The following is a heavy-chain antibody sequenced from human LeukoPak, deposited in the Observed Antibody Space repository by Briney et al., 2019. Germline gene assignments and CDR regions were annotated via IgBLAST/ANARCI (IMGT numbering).Heavy chain of an antibody. CDR3: ARIPYSSGWYIWYFDL. CDR2: IYYSGST. V-gene: IGHV4-61*01. CDR1: GGSVSSGSYY. D-gene: IGHD6-19*01. J-gene: IGHJ2*01. Sequence: SETLSLTCTVSGGSVSSGSYYWSWIRQPPGKGLEWIGYIYYSGSTHYNPSLKSRVTISVDTSKNQFSLKLSSVTAADTAVYYCARIPYSSGWYIWYFDLWGRGTLVTVSS.